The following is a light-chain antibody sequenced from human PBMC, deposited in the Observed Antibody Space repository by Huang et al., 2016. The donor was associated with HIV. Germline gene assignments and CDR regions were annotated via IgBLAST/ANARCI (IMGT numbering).Light chain of an antibody. V-gene: IGKV1-39*01. CDR2: GAS. Sequence: DIQMTQSPSSLSASVGDRVTITCRASQSISSYLSWYQQKPGKAPQLLIDGASILQSGGPSRFSGSGSRTDFTLTISSVQPEDLATYYCQQSYNTPWTFGQGTKVEIK. CDR3: QQSYNTPWT. J-gene: IGKJ1*01. CDR1: QSISSY.